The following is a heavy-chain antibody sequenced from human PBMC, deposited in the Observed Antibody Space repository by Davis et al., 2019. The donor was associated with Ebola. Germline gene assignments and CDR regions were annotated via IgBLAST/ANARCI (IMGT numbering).Heavy chain of an antibody. J-gene: IGHJ4*02. CDR1: GYVFIRND. CDR2: INPHNGNT. Sequence: ASVKVSCKASGYVFIRNDISWFRQAPGQGLEWMGWINPHNGNTNYAQNVQGRVIMTTDTATTTAYMEVGGLRSDDTAVYYCARAQFPTTSDHWGQGTLVTVSS. CDR3: ARAQFPTTSDH. V-gene: IGHV1-18*04. D-gene: IGHD1-1*01.